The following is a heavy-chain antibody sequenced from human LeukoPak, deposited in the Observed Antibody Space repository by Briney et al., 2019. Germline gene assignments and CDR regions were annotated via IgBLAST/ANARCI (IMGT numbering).Heavy chain of an antibody. J-gene: IGHJ6*04. CDR3: ARGPRYFDRYYYYGMDV. CDR1: GGSFSGYY. CDR2: INHSGSS. V-gene: IGHV4-34*01. Sequence: SETLSLTCAVYGGSFSGYYWRWIRQPPGKGLGWVGEINHSGSSNYNPSLTTRVTISVDTSKNQFSLKLSSVTAADTAVYSCARGPRYFDRYYYYGMDVWGKGTTVTVSS. D-gene: IGHD3-9*01.